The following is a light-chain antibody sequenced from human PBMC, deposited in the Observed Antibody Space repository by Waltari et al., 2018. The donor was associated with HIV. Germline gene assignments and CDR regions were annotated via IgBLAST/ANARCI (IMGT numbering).Light chain of an antibody. J-gene: IGKJ2*03. V-gene: IGKV1-39*01. Sequence: DIQMTQSPSSLSASVGDTVTITCRASQSISSYLNWYQQKPGKAPKLLIYAASSLQSGVPSRFSGSGSGTDFTLTISSLQPEDFATYYCQQSYSTYGFGQGTKLEIK. CDR1: QSISSY. CDR2: AAS. CDR3: QQSYSTYG.